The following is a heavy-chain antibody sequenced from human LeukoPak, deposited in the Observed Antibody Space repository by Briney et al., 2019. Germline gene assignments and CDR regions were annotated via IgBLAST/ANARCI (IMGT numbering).Heavy chain of an antibody. Sequence: GGSLRLSCAASGFIFSRYWMSWDRQAPGKGLAWVANINQDGSEKYYVDSVKGRLTISRDNANKSLYLQMNSLRAEDTAVYYCARDGGPFDYWGQGTLASVSS. CDR1: GFIFSRYW. D-gene: IGHD3-16*01. CDR2: INQDGSEK. J-gene: IGHJ4*02. CDR3: ARDGGPFDY. V-gene: IGHV3-7*01.